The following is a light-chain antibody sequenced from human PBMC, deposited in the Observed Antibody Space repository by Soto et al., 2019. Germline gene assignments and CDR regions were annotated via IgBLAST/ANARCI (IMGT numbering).Light chain of an antibody. CDR1: QSVSSY. CDR2: DAS. J-gene: IGKJ2*01. Sequence: EIVLTQSPATLSLSPGERATLSCRASQSVSSYLAWYQQKPGQAPRLLIYDASNRATGIPARFSGSGSGTDFTLTISCLEPEDFAVYYCQQRTNWPYTFGLGTKLEIK. CDR3: QQRTNWPYT. V-gene: IGKV3-11*01.